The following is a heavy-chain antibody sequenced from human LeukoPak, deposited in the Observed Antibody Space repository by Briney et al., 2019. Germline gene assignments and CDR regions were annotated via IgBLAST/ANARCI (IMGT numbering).Heavy chain of an antibody. CDR3: ASGGNQGVVIATPYDY. D-gene: IGHD2-21*01. CDR1: GCTFSSYA. Sequence: SVKVSCKASGCTFSSYAISWVRQAPGQGLEWMGGISPIFGTANYAQKFQGRVTITADESPSTAYMELSSLRSEDTAVYYCASGGNQGVVIATPYDYWGQGTLVTVST. V-gene: IGHV1-69*13. J-gene: IGHJ4*02. CDR2: ISPIFGTA.